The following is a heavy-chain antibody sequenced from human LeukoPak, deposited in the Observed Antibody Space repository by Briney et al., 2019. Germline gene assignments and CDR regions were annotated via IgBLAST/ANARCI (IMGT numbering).Heavy chain of an antibody. CDR1: GFTFTDFG. CDR3: ARDAGNYKQVLEC. CDR2: ISAFNGNT. J-gene: IGHJ4*02. D-gene: IGHD1-7*01. Sequence: ASVQVSCKASGFTFTDFGITWVRQAPGQGLEWMGWISAFNGNTNYAQKFRGRVTLTTDTSTGTAYMELRSLRSDDTALYYCARDAGNYKQVLECWGQGTLVTVSS. V-gene: IGHV1-18*01.